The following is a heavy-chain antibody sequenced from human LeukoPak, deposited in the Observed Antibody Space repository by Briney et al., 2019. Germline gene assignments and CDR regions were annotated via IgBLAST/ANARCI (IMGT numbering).Heavy chain of an antibody. D-gene: IGHD2-2*01. Sequence: SETLSLTCAVYGGSLSGYYWSWIRQPPGKGLEWIGEINHSGSTNYNPSLKSRVTISVDTSKNQFSLKLSSVTAADTAVYYCARGGFDIVVVPAANGDNWFDPWGQGTLVTVSS. CDR1: GGSLSGYY. CDR2: INHSGST. V-gene: IGHV4-34*01. J-gene: IGHJ5*02. CDR3: ARGGFDIVVVPAANGDNWFDP.